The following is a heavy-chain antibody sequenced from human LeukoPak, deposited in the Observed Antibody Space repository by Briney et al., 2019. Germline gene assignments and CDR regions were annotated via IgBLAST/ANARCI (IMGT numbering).Heavy chain of an antibody. J-gene: IGHJ5*02. D-gene: IGHD3-22*01. V-gene: IGHV1-69*10. CDR2: IIPILGIA. CDR1: GGTFSSYA. CDR3: ARADSGGDSSGYKWFDP. Sequence: SVKVSCKASGGTFSSYAISWVRQAPGQGLEWMGRIIPILGIASYAQKFQGRVTITADKSTSTAYMELSNLRPEDTAVYYCARADSGGDSSGYKWFDPWGQGTLVTVSS.